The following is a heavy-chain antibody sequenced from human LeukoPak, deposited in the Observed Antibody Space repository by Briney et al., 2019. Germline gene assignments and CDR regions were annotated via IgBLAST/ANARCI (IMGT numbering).Heavy chain of an antibody. D-gene: IGHD3-10*01. V-gene: IGHV1-69*13. Sequence: SVKVSCKASGYTFTGYYMHWVRQAPGQGLEWMGGIIPIFGTANYAQKFQGRVTITADESTSTAYMELSSLRSEDTAVYYCARAFYGSGSVFDYWGQGTLVTVSS. J-gene: IGHJ4*02. CDR1: GYTFTGYY. CDR2: IIPIFGTA. CDR3: ARAFYGSGSVFDY.